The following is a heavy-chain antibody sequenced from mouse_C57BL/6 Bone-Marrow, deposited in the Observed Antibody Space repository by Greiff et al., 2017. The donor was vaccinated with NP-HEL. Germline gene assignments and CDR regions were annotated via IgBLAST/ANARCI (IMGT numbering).Heavy chain of an antibody. V-gene: IGHV5-4*03. CDR1: GFTFSSYA. D-gene: IGHD1-1*01. Sequence: EVKLVESGGGLVKPGGSLKLSCAASGFTFSSYAMSWVRQTPEKRLEWVATISDGGSYTYYPDNVKGRFTISRDNAKNNLYLQMSHLKSEDTAMYYRARGITTVFDYWGQGTTLTVSS. CDR3: ARGITTVFDY. CDR2: ISDGGSYT. J-gene: IGHJ2*01.